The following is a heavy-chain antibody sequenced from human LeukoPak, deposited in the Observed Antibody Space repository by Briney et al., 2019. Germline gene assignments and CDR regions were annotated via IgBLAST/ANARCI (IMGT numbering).Heavy chain of an antibody. CDR2: SYNSGST. V-gene: IGHV4-31*03. D-gene: IGHD2-21*02. J-gene: IGHJ4*02. CDR1: GGSISSGGYY. CDR3: AKAGGGDPNFDY. Sequence: PSQTLSLTCTVSGGSISSGGYYWSWIRQHPGKGLEWIGYSYNSGSTYYNPSLKSRVIISVDTSKNQFSLKLSSVTAADTAMYYCAKAGGGDPNFDYWGQGTLVTVPS.